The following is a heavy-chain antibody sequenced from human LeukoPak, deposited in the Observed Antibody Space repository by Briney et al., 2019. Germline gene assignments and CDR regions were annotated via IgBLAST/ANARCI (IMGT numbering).Heavy chain of an antibody. Sequence: GASVKVSCKASGYTFTGYYMHWVRQAPGQGIEWMGWINPNSGGTNYAQKFQGRVTMTRDTSISTAYMELSRLRSDDTAVYYCAREISLAGIAGVYNWFDPWGQGTLVTVSS. J-gene: IGHJ5*02. V-gene: IGHV1-2*02. CDR1: GYTFTGYY. CDR3: AREISLAGIAGVYNWFDP. D-gene: IGHD6-13*01. CDR2: INPNSGGT.